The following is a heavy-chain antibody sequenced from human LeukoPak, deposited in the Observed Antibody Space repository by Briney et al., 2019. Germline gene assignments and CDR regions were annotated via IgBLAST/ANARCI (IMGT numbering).Heavy chain of an antibody. Sequence: ASVKXSCKASGYTFTSYGGSWVRQAPGQGGEWMGWISSYNCNTNYAQNLQRRVTMTTDTSTSTPYMELRSLRSDDTAVYYCARERSGSYYAHLGELAYWGQGTLVTVSS. V-gene: IGHV1-18*01. D-gene: IGHD3-10*01. CDR2: ISSYNCNT. J-gene: IGHJ4*02. CDR1: GYTFTSYG. CDR3: ARERSGSYYAHLGELAY.